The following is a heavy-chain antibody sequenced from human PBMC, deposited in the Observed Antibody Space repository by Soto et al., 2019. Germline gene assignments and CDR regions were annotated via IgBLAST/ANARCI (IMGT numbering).Heavy chain of an antibody. CDR2: IYYSGST. CDR3: ARETTVTTGYYYGMDV. CDR1: CGSISSGDYY. D-gene: IGHD4-17*01. V-gene: IGHV4-30-4*01. Sequence: PSETLSLTCTVSCGSISSGDYYWSWIREPRGKGLDWIGYIYYSGSTYYNPSLKSRVTISVETSKNQFSLKLSSVTAADTAVYYCARETTVTTGYYYGMDVWGQGTTVTVSS. J-gene: IGHJ6*02.